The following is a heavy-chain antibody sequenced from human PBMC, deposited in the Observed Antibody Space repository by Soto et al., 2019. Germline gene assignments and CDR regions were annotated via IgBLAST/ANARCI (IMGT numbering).Heavy chain of an antibody. CDR2: ISYDGSNK. J-gene: IGHJ4*02. CDR1: GFTFSSYA. Sequence: QVQLVESGGGVVQPGRSLRLSCAASGFTFSSYAMHWVRQAPGKGLEWVAVISYDGSNKYYADSVKGRFTISRDTSKNTLYLQMNSRRADDTAVYYCARDYYVDYWGQGTLVTVSS. V-gene: IGHV3-30-3*01. CDR3: ARDYYVDY.